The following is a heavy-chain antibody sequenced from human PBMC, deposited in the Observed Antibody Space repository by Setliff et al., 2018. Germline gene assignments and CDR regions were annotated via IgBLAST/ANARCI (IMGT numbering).Heavy chain of an antibody. V-gene: IGHV3-20*04. CDR1: GFRFNGHG. CDR3: ARGRGVDTAMVYFDY. CDR2: INWDGRTT. Sequence: GGSLRLSCAASGFRFNGHGMNWVRQAPGRGLEWVSTINWDGRTTGYRDSVKGRFTISRDNAKNSLYLQMNSLRAEDTAVYYCARGRGVDTAMVYFDYWGQGTLVTVSS. D-gene: IGHD5-18*01. J-gene: IGHJ4*02.